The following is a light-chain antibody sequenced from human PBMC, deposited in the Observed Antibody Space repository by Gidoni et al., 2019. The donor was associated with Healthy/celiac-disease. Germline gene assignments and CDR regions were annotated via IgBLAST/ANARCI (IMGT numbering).Light chain of an antibody. Sequence: EIVLTQSPATLSLSPGERATLSCRASQSVSSSLAWYQQKPGQAPRLLIYDASNRATGIPARFIGIGSGTDFTLTIRSLEPEDFAVYYCQPRVTFGQGTKVEIK. CDR2: DAS. J-gene: IGKJ1*01. CDR3: QPRVT. V-gene: IGKV3-11*01. CDR1: QSVSSS.